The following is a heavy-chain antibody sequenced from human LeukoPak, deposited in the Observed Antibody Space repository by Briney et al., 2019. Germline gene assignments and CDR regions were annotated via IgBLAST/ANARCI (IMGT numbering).Heavy chain of an antibody. J-gene: IGHJ3*02. Sequence: AVSVKVSCKASGYTFTSYYMHWVRQAPGQGLEWMGIINPSGGSTSYAQKFQGRVTMTRDTSTSTVYMELSSLRSEDTAVYYCARDALGDLDAFDIWGQGTMVTVSS. D-gene: IGHD3-16*01. CDR1: GYTFTSYY. CDR2: INPSGGST. V-gene: IGHV1-46*01. CDR3: ARDALGDLDAFDI.